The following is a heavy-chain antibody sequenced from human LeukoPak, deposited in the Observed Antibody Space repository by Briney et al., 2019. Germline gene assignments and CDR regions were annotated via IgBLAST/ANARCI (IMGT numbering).Heavy chain of an antibody. V-gene: IGHV3-7*01. Sequence: GGSLRLSCAASGFKLIGYSMNWVRQAPGKGLEWVASIKEDGSEKYYVDSVKGRFTISRDNARNSLYLQMNRLRVEDTAMYFCVRGTYGPDYWGQGTLVTVSS. CDR1: GFKLIGYS. CDR3: VRGTYGPDY. CDR2: IKEDGSEK. J-gene: IGHJ4*02. D-gene: IGHD4-17*01.